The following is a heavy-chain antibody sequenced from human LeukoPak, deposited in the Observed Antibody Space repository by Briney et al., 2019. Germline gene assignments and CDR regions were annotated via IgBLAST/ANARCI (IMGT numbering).Heavy chain of an antibody. CDR3: AKDLNYDFWSGSIYYYFGMDV. D-gene: IGHD3-3*01. Sequence: GGSLRLSSAASGFMFKSYAMSWARQAPGKGLEWVSGISGSGGSTNYADSVKGRLTITRDNARNTLYLQMNSLRVEDTAVYYCAKDLNYDFWSGSIYYYFGMDVWGQGTTVTVSS. V-gene: IGHV3-23*01. J-gene: IGHJ6*02. CDR2: ISGSGGST. CDR1: GFMFKSYA.